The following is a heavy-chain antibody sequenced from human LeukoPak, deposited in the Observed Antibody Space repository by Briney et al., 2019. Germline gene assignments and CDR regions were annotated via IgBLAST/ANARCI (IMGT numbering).Heavy chain of an antibody. CDR3: AKRGVVIRVILVGFHKEAYYFDS. V-gene: IGHV3-23*01. CDR2: ISDSGGRT. J-gene: IGHJ4*02. D-gene: IGHD3-22*01. CDR1: GVTLSNYG. Sequence: GGSLRLSCAVSGVTLSNYGMSWVRQAPGKGLEWVAGISDSGGRTNYADSVKGRFTISRDDPKNTLYLQMNSLRVEDTAVYFCAKRGVVIRVILVGFHKEAYYFDSWGQGALAPVSS.